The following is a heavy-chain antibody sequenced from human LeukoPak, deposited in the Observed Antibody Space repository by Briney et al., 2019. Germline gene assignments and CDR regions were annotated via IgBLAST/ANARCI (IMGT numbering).Heavy chain of an antibody. CDR1: GFTFSSYG. V-gene: IGHV3-23*01. D-gene: IGHD6-13*01. CDR3: AKDLLFAASGIIGDWFDP. J-gene: IGHJ5*02. CDR2: ISGSGGTT. Sequence: GGSLRLSCAASGFTFSSYGMSWVRQAPGKGLEWVSLISGSGGTTYYADSVKGRFTISRDNSKNTLYLQMESLRADDTAVYYCAKDLLFAASGIIGDWFDPWGQGTLVTVSS.